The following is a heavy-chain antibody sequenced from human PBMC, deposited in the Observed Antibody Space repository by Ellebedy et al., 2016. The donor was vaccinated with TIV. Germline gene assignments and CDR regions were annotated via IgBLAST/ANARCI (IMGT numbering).Heavy chain of an antibody. V-gene: IGHV3-21*01. J-gene: IGHJ4*02. CDR3: VRGPHKEMVTF. Sequence: GGSLRLXXAASGLTFSVYAMTWVRQAPGKGLEWISAIGGLDTATYYADSVKGRFIISRDNAKNSLYLQMNGLRAEDTAVYLCVRGPHKEMVTFWGQGTLVTVSS. D-gene: IGHD5-18*01. CDR1: GLTFSVYA. CDR2: IGGLDTAT.